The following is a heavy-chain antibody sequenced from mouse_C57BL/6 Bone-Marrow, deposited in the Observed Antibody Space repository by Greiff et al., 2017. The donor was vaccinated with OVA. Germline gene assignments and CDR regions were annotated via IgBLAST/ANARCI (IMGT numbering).Heavy chain of an antibody. CDR1: GYTFTDYY. D-gene: IGHD1-3*01. V-gene: IGHV1-76*01. CDR3: ARWSGCYYSAMDY. Sequence: VQLQQSGAELVRPGASVKLSCKASGYTFTDYYINWVKQRPGQGLEWIARIYSGSGNNYYNEKFKGKATLTAEKSSSTAYMQLSSRTSEDSAVYFCARWSGCYYSAMDYWGQGTSVTVSS. J-gene: IGHJ4*01. CDR2: IYSGSGNN.